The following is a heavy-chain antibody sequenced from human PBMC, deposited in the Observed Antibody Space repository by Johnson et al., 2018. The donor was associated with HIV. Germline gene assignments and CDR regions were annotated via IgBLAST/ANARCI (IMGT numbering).Heavy chain of an antibody. V-gene: IGHV3-66*02. CDR1: GFTVSSNY. D-gene: IGHD1-26*01. CDR3: AKVGGTTIRRDAFDI. CDR2: IYSGGST. J-gene: IGHJ3*02. Sequence: VQLVESGGGLVQPGGSLRLSCAASGFTVSSNYMSWVRQAPGKGLEWVSVIYSGGSTYYADSVKGRFTISRDNSKNTPYLQMNSLRAEDTAVYYCAKVGGTTIRRDAFDIWGQGTRVTVSS.